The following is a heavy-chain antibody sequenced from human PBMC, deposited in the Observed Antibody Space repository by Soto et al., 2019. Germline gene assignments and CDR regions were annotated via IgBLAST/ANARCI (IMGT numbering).Heavy chain of an antibody. J-gene: IGHJ6*02. CDR1: GFSFSRNA. V-gene: IGHV3-23*01. Sequence: HLLESGGGLVQPGGSLRLSCAASGFSFSRNAMSWVRQAPGKGLEWVSSISSGGNTYYAASVKGRFTISRDNSKNTQSLQMTSLGAEDTAVYYCAKLGYCTGGTCYLDYYYGVDVWGQGTTVTVS. D-gene: IGHD2-15*01. CDR3: AKLGYCTGGTCYLDYYYGVDV. CDR2: ISSGGNT.